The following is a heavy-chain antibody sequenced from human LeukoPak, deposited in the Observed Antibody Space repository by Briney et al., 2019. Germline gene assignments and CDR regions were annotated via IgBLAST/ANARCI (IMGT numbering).Heavy chain of an antibody. CDR1: GVSISSYY. Sequence: SGTLSLTCTVSGVSISSYYWSWIRQPPGKGLEWIGYIYTSGSTNYNPSLKSRVTISVDTSKNQFSLKLSSVTAADTAVYYCARRYSSSWYNWFDPWGQGTLVTVSS. CDR2: IYTSGST. CDR3: ARRYSSSWYNWFDP. J-gene: IGHJ5*02. D-gene: IGHD6-13*01. V-gene: IGHV4-4*09.